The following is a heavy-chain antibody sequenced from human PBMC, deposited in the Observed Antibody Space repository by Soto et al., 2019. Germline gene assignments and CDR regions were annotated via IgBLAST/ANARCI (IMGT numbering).Heavy chain of an antibody. CDR1: GFTFSGYA. Sequence: EVQVLESGGSLVQPGGSLRLSCAASGFTFSGYAMTWVRQAPGKGLEWVSAISGGSGVSTYYADSVKGRFTISRDNSKNTLYLQMNSLRAEDTAVYYCAKMAKYSSGWYHYWGQGTLVTVSS. D-gene: IGHD6-19*01. J-gene: IGHJ4*02. V-gene: IGHV3-23*01. CDR3: AKMAKYSSGWYHY. CDR2: ISGGSGVST.